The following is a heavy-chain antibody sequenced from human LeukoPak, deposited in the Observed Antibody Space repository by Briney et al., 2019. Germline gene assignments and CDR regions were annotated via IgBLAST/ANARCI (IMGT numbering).Heavy chain of an antibody. J-gene: IGHJ1*01. V-gene: IGHV1-2*02. D-gene: IGHD3-22*01. CDR2: IKANSSGT. CDR3: ARALYYDSSGYYSSSYYYFQH. CDR1: GYTFTSYY. Sequence: EGTLKVSCKASGYTFTSYYLHWVRQALGQGLEWVGWIKANSSGTNYAEKFQGRVTMTRDTSISTAYMELSRLRSDDTAEYYCARALYYDSSGYYSSSYYYFQHWGQGTLVTV.